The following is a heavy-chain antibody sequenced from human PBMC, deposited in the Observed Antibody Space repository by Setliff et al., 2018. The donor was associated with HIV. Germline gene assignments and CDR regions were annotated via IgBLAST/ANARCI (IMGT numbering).Heavy chain of an antibody. V-gene: IGHV1-2*04. J-gene: IGHJ3*02. CDR1: GYTFTAYY. CDR2: INPYSGGT. D-gene: IGHD3-10*01. CDR3: VREVRAAYKGPLWFGQSDPRPDTFDI. Sequence: ASVKVSCKASGYTFTAYYIHWVRQAPGQGLEWMGWINPYSGGTNYAQNFQGWVTMTRDTSITTAYMELSRLTSDDTALYFCVREVRAAYKGPLWFGQSDPRPDTFDIWGQGTMGTVS.